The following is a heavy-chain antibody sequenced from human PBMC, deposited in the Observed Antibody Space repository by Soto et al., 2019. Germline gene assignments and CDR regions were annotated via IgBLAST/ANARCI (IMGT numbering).Heavy chain of an antibody. D-gene: IGHD6-13*01. J-gene: IGHJ4*02. CDR3: ANSIAAAGIAMDY. Sequence: EVQLLESGGGLVQPGGSLRLSCAASGFTFSSYALSWVRLAPGKGLEWVSAISGSGAGTYYADSVKGRFTISRDNSKNTLYLQMNSLRAEDPAVYYCANSIAAAGIAMDYWGQGTLVTVSS. CDR2: ISGSGAGT. CDR1: GFTFSSYA. V-gene: IGHV3-23*01.